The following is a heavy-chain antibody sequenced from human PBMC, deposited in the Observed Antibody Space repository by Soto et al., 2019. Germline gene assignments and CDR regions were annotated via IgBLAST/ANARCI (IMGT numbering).Heavy chain of an antibody. CDR3: ARGGPYSSSEVDY. V-gene: IGHV3-74*01. D-gene: IGHD6-6*01. J-gene: IGHJ4*02. CDR2: VNGDGSST. Sequence: EVPLVESGGGLVQPGGSLRLSCAASGFTFSSYWMHWVRQAPGKGLVWVSRVNGDGSSTSYADSVKGRFTISRDNAKNTLYLQMNSLRVEDTAAYYCARGGPYSSSEVDYWGQGTLVTVSS. CDR1: GFTFSSYW.